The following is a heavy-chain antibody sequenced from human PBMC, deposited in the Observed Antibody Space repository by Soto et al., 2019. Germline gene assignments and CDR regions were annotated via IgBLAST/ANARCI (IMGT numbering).Heavy chain of an antibody. CDR1: GFTFSNAW. J-gene: IGHJ4*02. Sequence: GESLKISCAASGFTFSNAWMNWVRQAPGKGLEWVGRIKSKTDGGTTDYAAPVKGRFTISRDDSKNTLYLQMNSLKTEDTAVYYCTSSGPDSSGYYQPDYWGQGTLVTVSS. V-gene: IGHV3-15*07. CDR3: TSSGPDSSGYYQPDY. D-gene: IGHD3-22*01. CDR2: IKSKTDGGTT.